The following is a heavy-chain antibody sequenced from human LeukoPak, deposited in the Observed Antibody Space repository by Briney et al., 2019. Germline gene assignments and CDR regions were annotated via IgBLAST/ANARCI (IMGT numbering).Heavy chain of an antibody. D-gene: IGHD5-12*01. CDR1: GGSVSSGSYY. CDR3: ARVAVDIVATTD. J-gene: IGHJ4*02. Sequence: NSSETLSLTCTVSGGSVSSGSYYWSWIRQPPGKGLEWIGEIYHSGSTNYNPSLKSRVTISVDKSKNQFSLKLSSVTAADTAVYYCARVAVDIVATTDWGQGTLVTVSS. V-gene: IGHV4-61*01. CDR2: IYHSGST.